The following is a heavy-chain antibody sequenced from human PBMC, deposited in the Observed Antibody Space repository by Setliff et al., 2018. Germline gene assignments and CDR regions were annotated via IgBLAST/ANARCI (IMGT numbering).Heavy chain of an antibody. Sequence: SLTCTVSGGSISSSGYYWGWIRQPPGKGLEWIGSIYYSGSTYYNPSLKSRVTISVDTSKNQFSLNLSSVTAADTAVYYCARLGGSSTSGGFYYFYYYMDVWGKGTTVTVSS. CDR3: ARLGGSSTSGGFYYFYYYMDV. CDR1: GGSISSSGYY. CDR2: IYYSGST. D-gene: IGHD2-2*01. J-gene: IGHJ6*03. V-gene: IGHV4-39*01.